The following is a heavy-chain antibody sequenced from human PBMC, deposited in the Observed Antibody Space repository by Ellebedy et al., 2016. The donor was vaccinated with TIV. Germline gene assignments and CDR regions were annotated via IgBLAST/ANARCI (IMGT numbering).Heavy chain of an antibody. J-gene: IGHJ2*01. CDR1: GGTFRSFG. D-gene: IGHD6-13*01. CDR2: IIPIFGTT. V-gene: IGHV1-69*13. CDR3: ARGYSSSWYKRYFDL. Sequence: ASVKVSCKASGGTFRSFGVNWVRQAPGQGLEWMGGIIPIFGTTNYAQKFQGRVTITADESTSSAYMELSSLRSDDSAVYYCARGYSSSWYKRYFDLWGRGTLVTVSS.